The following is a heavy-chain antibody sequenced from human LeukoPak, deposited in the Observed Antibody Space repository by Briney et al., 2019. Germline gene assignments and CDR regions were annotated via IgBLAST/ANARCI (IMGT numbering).Heavy chain of an antibody. J-gene: IGHJ6*03. D-gene: IGHD2-15*01. CDR1: GFTFSSYE. V-gene: IGHV3-30*02. CDR3: AKGVGGYCSGGSCYYRYHYLDV. Sequence: GGSLRLSCAASGFTFSSYEMNWVRQAPGKGLEWVAFIRYDGSNKYYTDSVKGRFIISRDNSKNTLYLQMDSLRAEDTAVYYCAKGVGGYCSGGSCYYRYHYLDVWGKGTTGTISS. CDR2: IRYDGSNK.